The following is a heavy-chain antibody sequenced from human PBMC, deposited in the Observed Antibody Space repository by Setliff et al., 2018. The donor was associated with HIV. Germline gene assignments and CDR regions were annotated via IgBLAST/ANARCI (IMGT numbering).Heavy chain of an antibody. V-gene: IGHV4-31*11. Sequence: PSETLSLTCGVSGGSINSAGYYWSWIRQHPGKGLEWIGHISDTGRTSYNPSLKSRVTISVDTSKSQISLKLNSVTAADTAVYYCARDRAREYHSRMDIWGQGTTVTVSS. CDR2: ISDTGRT. D-gene: IGHD3-22*01. CDR1: GGSINSAGYY. J-gene: IGHJ6*02. CDR3: ARDRAREYHSRMDI.